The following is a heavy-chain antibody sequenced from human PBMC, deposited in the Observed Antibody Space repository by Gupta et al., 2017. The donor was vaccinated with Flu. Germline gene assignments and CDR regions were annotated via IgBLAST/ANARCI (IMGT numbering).Heavy chain of an antibody. CDR1: GGSISSSSYY. V-gene: IGHV4-39*01. D-gene: IGHD5-24*01. Sequence: QLQLQESGPGLVKPSETLSLTCTVSGGSISSSSYYWGWIRQPPGKGLEWIGSIYYSGSTYYNPSLKSRVTISVDTSKNQFSLKLSSVTAADTAVYYCARSARRDGYNFDYWGQGTLVTVSS. CDR3: ARSARRDGYNFDY. CDR2: IYYSGST. J-gene: IGHJ4*02.